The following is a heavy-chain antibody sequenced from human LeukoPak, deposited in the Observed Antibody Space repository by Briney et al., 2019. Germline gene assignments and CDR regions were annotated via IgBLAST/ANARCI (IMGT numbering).Heavy chain of an antibody. Sequence: GGSLRLSCAASGFTFSSYALSWVRQAPGKGLEWVSSLSGSGYNTYYADSVKGRFTISRDNSKNTVYLQVNSLRAEDTAVYYCAKDPYGTRYFDYLGQGTLVTVSS. J-gene: IGHJ4*02. D-gene: IGHD2-2*01. CDR2: LSGSGYNT. CDR3: AKDPYGTRYFDY. V-gene: IGHV3-23*01. CDR1: GFTFSSYA.